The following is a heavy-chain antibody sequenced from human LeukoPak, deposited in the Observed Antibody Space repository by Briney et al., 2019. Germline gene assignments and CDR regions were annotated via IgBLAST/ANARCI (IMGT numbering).Heavy chain of an antibody. V-gene: IGHV1-69*13. J-gene: IGHJ2*01. Sequence: SVKVSCKASGGTFSSYAISWVRQAPGQGLEWMGGIIPIFGTANYAQKFQGGVTITADESTSTAYMELSSLRSEDTAVYYCARDPVDQPYWFFDLWGRGTLVTVSS. CDR3: ARDPVDQPYWFFDL. D-gene: IGHD2-2*01. CDR1: GGTFSSYA. CDR2: IIPIFGTA.